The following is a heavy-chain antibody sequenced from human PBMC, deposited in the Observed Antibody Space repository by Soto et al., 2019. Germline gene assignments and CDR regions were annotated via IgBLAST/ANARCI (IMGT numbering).Heavy chain of an antibody. D-gene: IGHD6-13*01. Sequence: PSQTLSLTCAISGDSVSSNSAAWNWIRQSPSRGLEWLGRTYYRSKWYNDYAVSVKSRITINPDTSKNQFSLQLNSVTPEDTAVYYCARESPAVGTERYYFDSWGQETLFTAS. CDR3: ARESPAVGTERYYFDS. V-gene: IGHV6-1*01. J-gene: IGHJ4*02. CDR2: TYYRSKWYN. CDR1: GDSVSSNSAA.